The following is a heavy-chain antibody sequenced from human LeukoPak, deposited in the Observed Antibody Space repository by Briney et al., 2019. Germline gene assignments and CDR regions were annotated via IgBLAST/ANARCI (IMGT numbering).Heavy chain of an antibody. V-gene: IGHV3-30*04. CDR2: ISYDGSNK. CDR1: GFTFSRYA. J-gene: IGHJ4*02. Sequence: GGSLRLSCAASGFTFSRYAMHWVRQAPDKGLEWMAVISYDGSNKYYADSVKGRFTMSRDNSKNTLFLQMNSLRAEDTAVYYCARDRSGTGPAVLYYFDYWGQGTLVTVSS. D-gene: IGHD1-26*01. CDR3: ARDRSGTGPAVLYYFDY.